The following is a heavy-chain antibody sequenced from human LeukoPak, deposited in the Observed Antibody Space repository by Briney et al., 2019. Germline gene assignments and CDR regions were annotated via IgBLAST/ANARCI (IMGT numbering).Heavy chain of an antibody. CDR2: IIPIFGTA. CDR3: ARALTQQPGFFDY. Sequence: SVKVSCKASGGTFSSYAISWVRQAPGQGLEWMGRIIPIFGTANYAQKFQGRVTITADKSTSTAYMELSSLRSEDTAVYYCARALTQQPGFFDYWGQGTLVTISS. V-gene: IGHV1-69*06. J-gene: IGHJ4*02. CDR1: GGTFSSYA. D-gene: IGHD6-13*01.